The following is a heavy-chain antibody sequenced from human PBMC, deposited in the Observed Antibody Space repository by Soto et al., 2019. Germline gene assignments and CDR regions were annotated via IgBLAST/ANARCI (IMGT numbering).Heavy chain of an antibody. D-gene: IGHD2-15*01. CDR3: AKDGLRKDHY. CDR1: GFTFSGYA. Sequence: GGSLRLSCAASGFTFSGYAMSWVRQAAGEGLEWVSAISGSGGSTYYADSVKGRFTSSRDNYNNTLYLPMNNLTGEDTALYYCAKDGLRKDHYCGQGTVVTDS. J-gene: IGHJ4*02. V-gene: IGHV3-23*01. CDR2: ISGSGGST.